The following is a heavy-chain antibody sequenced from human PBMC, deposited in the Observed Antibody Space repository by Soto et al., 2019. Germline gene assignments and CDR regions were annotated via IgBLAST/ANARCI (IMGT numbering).Heavy chain of an antibody. V-gene: IGHV4-61*01. CDR3: ARGRSDSAGSSFGRRMDV. D-gene: IGHD3-10*01. Sequence: QVQLQESGPGLVKSSETLSLICFVSGEALGSGQSYWNWIRQAPGKGLEWIGQTFVTGATKYSASLRIRVTMSVETSKSKISLTLTSVSAADSATYFCARGRSDSAGSSFGRRMDVWGQGTTVTVSS. CDR2: TFVTGAT. J-gene: IGHJ6*02. CDR1: GEALGSGQSY.